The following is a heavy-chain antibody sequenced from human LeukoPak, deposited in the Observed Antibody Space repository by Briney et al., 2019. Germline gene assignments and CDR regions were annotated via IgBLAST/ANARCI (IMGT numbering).Heavy chain of an antibody. V-gene: IGHV3-7*01. D-gene: IGHD3-3*01. Sequence: GGSLRLSCAVSRFTFSGYWMSWVRQAPGKGLEWVANIKQDGSEKYYVDSGKGRFTISRDNAKNSLYLQMNSLRAEDTAVYYCARQYYDYWSGFDYWGQGTLVTVSS. CDR2: IKQDGSEK. CDR1: RFTFSGYW. J-gene: IGHJ4*02. CDR3: ARQYYDYWSGFDY.